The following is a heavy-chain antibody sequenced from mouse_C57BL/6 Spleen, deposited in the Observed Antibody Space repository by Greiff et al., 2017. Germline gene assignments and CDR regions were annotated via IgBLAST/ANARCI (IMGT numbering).Heavy chain of an antibody. D-gene: IGHD3-2*02. J-gene: IGHJ4*01. Sequence: EVQLVESGPELVKPGASVKMSCKASGYTFTDYNMHWVKQSHGKSLEWIGYINPNNGGTSYNQKFKGKATLTVNKSSSTAYMELRSLTSEDSAVYYCARRELRLRSAMDYWGQGTSVTGSS. V-gene: IGHV1-22*01. CDR3: ARRELRLRSAMDY. CDR1: GYTFTDYN. CDR2: INPNNGGT.